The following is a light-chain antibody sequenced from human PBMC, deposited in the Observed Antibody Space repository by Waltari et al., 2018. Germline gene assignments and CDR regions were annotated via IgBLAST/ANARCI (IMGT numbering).Light chain of an antibody. CDR1: SSNIGSNT. CDR3: AAWDDSLNGWV. Sequence: QSVLTQPPSASGTPGQRVTISCSGSSSNIGSNTVNWYQQLPGTAPKLLIYSNKHRPSGVPDRFSGSKSGTSASRAISGLQSEDEADYYCAAWDDSLNGWVFGGGTKLTVL. J-gene: IGLJ3*02. V-gene: IGLV1-44*01. CDR2: SNK.